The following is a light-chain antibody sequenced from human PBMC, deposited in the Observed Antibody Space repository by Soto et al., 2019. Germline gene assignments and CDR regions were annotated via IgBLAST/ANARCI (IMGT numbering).Light chain of an antibody. Sequence: EIVLTQFPGALSLSPGERVTLSGRASQTVSNTYLAWYQQKSGQAPKFLISGASNRATGIPDRFSGSGSGTDFTLTISRLEPEDFAVYYCQQYGALPPTFGGGTKVEIK. CDR3: QQYGALPPT. J-gene: IGKJ4*01. V-gene: IGKV3-20*01. CDR1: QTVSNTY. CDR2: GAS.